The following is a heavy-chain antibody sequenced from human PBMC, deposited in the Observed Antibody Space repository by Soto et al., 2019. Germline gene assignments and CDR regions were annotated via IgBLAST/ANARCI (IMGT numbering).Heavy chain of an antibody. D-gene: IGHD1-1*01. CDR3: ARVGNREPDY. Sequence: PSETLSLTCAVYGGSFSGYCWSWIRQPPGKGLEWIGEINHSGSTNYNPSLKSRVTISVDTSKNQFSLKLSSVTAADTAVYYCARVGNREPDYWGQGTLVNVSS. CDR2: INHSGST. J-gene: IGHJ4*02. V-gene: IGHV4-34*01. CDR1: GGSFSGYC.